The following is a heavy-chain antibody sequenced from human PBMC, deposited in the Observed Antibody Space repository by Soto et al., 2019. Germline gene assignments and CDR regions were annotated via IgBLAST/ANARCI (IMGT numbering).Heavy chain of an antibody. D-gene: IGHD2-21*02. CDR2: IVSSGSA. CDR1: GGSVGSFY. Sequence: QVQLQESGPGLVKPWETLSLTCPVSGGSVGSFYWRWVRQPPGRGLAWIGYIVSSGSANYNPTAKSRVTISVGTSKKQFSLTLNSVTAADTAISYCARGEIPGGDYDYFDYWGQGTLVTVSS. V-gene: IGHV4-59*02. CDR3: ARGEIPGGDYDYFDY. J-gene: IGHJ4*02.